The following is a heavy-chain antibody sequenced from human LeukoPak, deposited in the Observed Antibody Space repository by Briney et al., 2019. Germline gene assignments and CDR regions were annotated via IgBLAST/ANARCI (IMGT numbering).Heavy chain of an antibody. CDR3: ASGRHSGTYFQAFDI. Sequence: SETLSLTCTVSGGSISSSSYYWGWIRQSPGKGLEWIGSIYYNRSPYYNPSLKSRVTASVDTPKNQFSLKLRSVTAADTAVYYCASGRHSGTYFQAFDIWGQGTMVTVSS. CDR1: GGSISSSSYY. J-gene: IGHJ3*02. D-gene: IGHD1-26*01. CDR2: IYYNRSP. V-gene: IGHV4-39*01.